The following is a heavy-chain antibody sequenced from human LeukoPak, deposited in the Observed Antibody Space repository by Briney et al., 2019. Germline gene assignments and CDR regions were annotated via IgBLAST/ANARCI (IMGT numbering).Heavy chain of an antibody. CDR2: IKDDGSAK. CDR3: ARGSIWKPTVTTGY. CDR1: GFTFSSYW. D-gene: IGHD4-17*01. J-gene: IGHJ4*02. Sequence: PGRSLRLSCAASGFTFSSYWMIWVRQAPGKGLEWVANIKDDGSAKYYVDSVKGRFTISRDNAKNSLFLQMNSLRAEDTAVYYCARGSIWKPTVTTGYWGQGTLVTVSS. V-gene: IGHV3-7*01.